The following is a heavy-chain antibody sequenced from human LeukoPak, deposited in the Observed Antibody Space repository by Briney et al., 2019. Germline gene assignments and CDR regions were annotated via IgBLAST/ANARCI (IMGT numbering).Heavy chain of an antibody. CDR3: ARVDDGL. J-gene: IGHJ4*02. V-gene: IGHV3-21*01. CDR1: GLTFSSCA. CDR2: ISSSSSYI. D-gene: IGHD3/OR15-3a*01. Sequence: GGSRRLSCAASGLTFSSCALSWVRQAPGKGLEWVSSISSSSSYIYYADSVKGRFTISRDNAKNSLYLQMSSLRAEDTAVYYCARVDDGLWGQGTLVTVSS.